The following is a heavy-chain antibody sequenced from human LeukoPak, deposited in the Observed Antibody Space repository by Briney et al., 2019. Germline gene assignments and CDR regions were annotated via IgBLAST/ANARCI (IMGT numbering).Heavy chain of an antibody. Sequence: SETLSLTCTVSGGSISSYYWSWIRQPPGKGLEWIGYIYYSGSTNYNPSLKSRVTISVDTSKNQFSLKLSSVTAADTAVYYCARHTYYYDPIDYWGQGTLVTVSS. D-gene: IGHD3-22*01. CDR1: GGSISSYY. J-gene: IGHJ4*02. CDR2: IYYSGST. V-gene: IGHV4-59*08. CDR3: ARHTYYYDPIDY.